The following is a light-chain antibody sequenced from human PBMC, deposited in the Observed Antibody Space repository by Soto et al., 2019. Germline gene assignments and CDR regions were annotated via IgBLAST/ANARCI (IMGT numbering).Light chain of an antibody. Sequence: EVVLTQSPATLSLSPGDRAALSSKASQSVHNYLACYQQKPGQPTSLLIYGASNRAAGIPARFSGSGAGTEFTLTINSIEPQDFAVYYCQQRSNWHPITFGQGTRLEIK. CDR2: GAS. V-gene: IGKV3D-11*02. J-gene: IGKJ5*01. CDR3: QQRSNWHPIT. CDR1: QSVHNY.